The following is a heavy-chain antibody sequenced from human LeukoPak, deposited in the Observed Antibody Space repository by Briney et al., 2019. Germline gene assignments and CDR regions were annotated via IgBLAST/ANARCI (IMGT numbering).Heavy chain of an antibody. J-gene: IGHJ4*02. CDR3: AKDRRTVAAPYYSDY. Sequence: GGSLRLSCAASGFTFSSYGMHWVRQAPGKGLEWVAFIRYDGSNKYYADSVKGRFTISRDNSKNTLYLQMNSLRAEDTAVYYCAKDRRTVAAPYYSDYWGQGTLVTVSS. V-gene: IGHV3-30*02. D-gene: IGHD2-15*01. CDR2: IRYDGSNK. CDR1: GFTFSSYG.